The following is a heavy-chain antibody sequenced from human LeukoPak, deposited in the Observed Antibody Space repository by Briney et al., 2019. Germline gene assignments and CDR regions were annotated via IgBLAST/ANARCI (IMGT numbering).Heavy chain of an antibody. Sequence: PSETPSLTCAVYGGSFSGYYWSWIRQPPGKGLEWIGEINHSGSTNYNPSLKSRVTISVDTSKNQFSLKLSSVTAADTAVYYCARGRGYWGQGTLVTVSS. CDR3: ARGRGY. V-gene: IGHV4-34*01. CDR1: GGSFSGYY. J-gene: IGHJ4*02. CDR2: INHSGST.